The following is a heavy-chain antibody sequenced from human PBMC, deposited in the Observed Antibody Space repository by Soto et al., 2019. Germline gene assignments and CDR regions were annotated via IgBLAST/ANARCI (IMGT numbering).Heavy chain of an antibody. D-gene: IGHD3-10*01. Sequence: ASVKVSCKASGYTFTNYGISWVRQAPGQGLEWMGWISAYNGNTKYAQKLQGRVTMTTDTSTSTAYMELRSLRSDYTAVYYCARGVGSGSYYNQYNWFDPWGQGTLVTVSS. CDR1: GYTFTNYG. J-gene: IGHJ5*02. V-gene: IGHV1-18*01. CDR2: ISAYNGNT. CDR3: ARGVGSGSYYNQYNWFDP.